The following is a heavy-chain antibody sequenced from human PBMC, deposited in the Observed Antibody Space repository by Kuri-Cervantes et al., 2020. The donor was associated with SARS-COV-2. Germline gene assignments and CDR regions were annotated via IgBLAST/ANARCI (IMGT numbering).Heavy chain of an antibody. V-gene: IGHV4-39*01. D-gene: IGHD4-17*01. Sequence: SETLSLTCTVSGGSISSSSYYWGWIRQPPGKGLEWIGSIYYSGSTYYNPSLKSRVTISVDTSKNQFSLKLSSVTAADTAVHYCARLPATVTPHYWGQGTLVTVSS. J-gene: IGHJ4*02. CDR2: IYYSGST. CDR3: ARLPATVTPHY. CDR1: GGSISSSSYY.